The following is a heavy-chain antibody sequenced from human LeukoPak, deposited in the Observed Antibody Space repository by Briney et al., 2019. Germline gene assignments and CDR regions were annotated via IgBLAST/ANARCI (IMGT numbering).Heavy chain of an antibody. J-gene: IGHJ4*02. Sequence: GASVKVSCKPSGYTFNTYGITWVRPAPGQGLEWMGWISPYNGNTNYAQKFQGRVTLTTDTSTSTAYMELRSLRSDDTAVYYCARGPHERSGYPDDWGQGTLVIVSS. V-gene: IGHV1-18*01. CDR1: GYTFNTYG. D-gene: IGHD3-22*01. CDR2: ISPYNGNT. CDR3: ARGPHERSGYPDD.